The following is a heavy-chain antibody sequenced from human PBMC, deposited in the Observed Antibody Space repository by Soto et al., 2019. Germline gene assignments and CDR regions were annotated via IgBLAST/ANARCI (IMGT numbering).Heavy chain of an antibody. Sequence: QVQLLESGPGLVKPSQTLSLTCSVSGDSISTVDYFWAWVRQPPGQALEYIGYIYKSATTYYNPSFESRVAISLDTSKSQFSLNVTSLTAADTAVYFCARGRYCLTGRCFPNWFDSWGQGTLVTVPS. D-gene: IGHD2-15*01. CDR1: GDSISTVDYF. CDR3: ARGRYCLTGRCFPNWFDS. CDR2: IYKSATT. J-gene: IGHJ5*01. V-gene: IGHV4-30-4*01.